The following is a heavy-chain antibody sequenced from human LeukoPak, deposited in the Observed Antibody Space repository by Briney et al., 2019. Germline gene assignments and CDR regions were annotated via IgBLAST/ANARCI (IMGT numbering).Heavy chain of an antibody. V-gene: IGHV3-7*01. Sequence: GGSLRLSCAASGFTFSSYWMTWVRQAPGKGLEWVAHIKDDGNEQYYVDSVRGRFTISRDNAKNSLYLQMNRLRAEDTAVYYCARDPYFDAFDMWGQGTMVTVSS. D-gene: IGHD3-10*01. CDR2: IKDDGNEQ. CDR1: GFTFSSYW. CDR3: ARDPYFDAFDM. J-gene: IGHJ3*02.